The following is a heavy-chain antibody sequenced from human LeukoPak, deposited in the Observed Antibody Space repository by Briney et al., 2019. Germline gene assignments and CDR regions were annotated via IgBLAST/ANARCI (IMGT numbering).Heavy chain of an antibody. CDR3: ATLYTGTTSWFDP. CDR1: GYTLTELS. J-gene: IGHJ5*02. D-gene: IGHD1-1*01. Sequence: ASVKVSCKVSGYTLTELSMHWVRQAPGKGLEWMGGFDPEDGETIYAQKLQGRVTMTEDTSTDTAYMELSSLRSEDTAVYYCATLYTGTTSWFDPWGQGTLVTVSS. V-gene: IGHV1-24*01. CDR2: FDPEDGET.